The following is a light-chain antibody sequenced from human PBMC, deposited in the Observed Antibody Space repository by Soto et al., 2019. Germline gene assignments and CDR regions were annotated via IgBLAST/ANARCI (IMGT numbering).Light chain of an antibody. CDR2: DAS. CDR1: QSISGY. CDR3: QHSYSNFPIT. V-gene: IGKV1-39*01. J-gene: IGKJ5*01. Sequence: DIQVTQSPSSXSASVGDRVTISCRASQSISGYLNWYQQKPGKAPNLLIFDASSLQSGVPSRFSGRSSGAEYTLTISSLQPEDFATYFCQHSYSNFPITFGQGTRLEIK.